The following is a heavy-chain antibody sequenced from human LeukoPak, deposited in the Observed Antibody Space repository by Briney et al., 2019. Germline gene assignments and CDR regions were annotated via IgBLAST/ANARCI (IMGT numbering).Heavy chain of an antibody. J-gene: IGHJ4*02. V-gene: IGHV4-59*01. CDR2: IYYSGST. CDR3: ARSRVAGLIDY. Sequence: PSETLSLTCTVSGGSISSYYWSWIRQPPGKGLEWIGYIYYSGSTNYNPSLKSRVTISVDTSKNQFSLKLSSVTAADTAVYYCARSRVAGLIDYWGQGTLATVSS. CDR1: GGSISSYY. D-gene: IGHD6-19*01.